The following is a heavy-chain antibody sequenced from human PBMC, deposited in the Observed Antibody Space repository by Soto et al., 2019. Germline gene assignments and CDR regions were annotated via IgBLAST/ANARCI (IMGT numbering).Heavy chain of an antibody. CDR2: ISGSGGST. J-gene: IGHJ4*02. CDR1: GFTFSSYA. D-gene: IGHD2-2*01. CDR3: AKDHAPVNVPAAITH. V-gene: IGHV3-23*01. Sequence: PGGSLRLCCAASGFTFSSYAMSWVRQAPGKGLEWVSAISGSGGSTYYADSVKGRFTISRDNSKNTLYLQMNSLRADDTAVYYCAKDHAPVNVPAAITHWGQGTLVTVSS.